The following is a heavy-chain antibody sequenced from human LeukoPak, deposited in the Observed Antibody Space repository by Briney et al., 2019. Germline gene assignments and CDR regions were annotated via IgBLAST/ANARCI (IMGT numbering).Heavy chain of an antibody. CDR2: IYYSGST. V-gene: IGHV4-39*01. CDR3: ASLSEQWLDLRGYNWFDP. CDR1: GGSISSSSYY. J-gene: IGHJ5*02. Sequence: PSETLSLTCTVSGGSISSSSYYWGWIRQPPGKGLEWIGSIYYSGSTYYNPSLKSRVTISVDTSKNQFSLKLSSVTAADTAVYYCASLSEQWLDLRGYNWFDPWGQGTLVTVSS. D-gene: IGHD6-19*01.